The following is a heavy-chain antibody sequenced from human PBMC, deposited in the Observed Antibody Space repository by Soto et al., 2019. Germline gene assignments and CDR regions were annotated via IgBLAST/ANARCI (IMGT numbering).Heavy chain of an antibody. J-gene: IGHJ4*02. CDR1: GGTFSSYA. Sequence: QVQLVQSGAEVKKPGSSVKVSCKASGGTFSSYAITWVRQAPGQGLEWMGGFIAIFGTANYAQKFLGRLTITADESSRTAYMALSSLRSEDTAIYYCWSNLHSDSELDYWGQRTLVTVSS. CDR3: WSNLHSDSELDY. D-gene: IGHD3-9*01. V-gene: IGHV1-69*01. CDR2: FIAIFGTA.